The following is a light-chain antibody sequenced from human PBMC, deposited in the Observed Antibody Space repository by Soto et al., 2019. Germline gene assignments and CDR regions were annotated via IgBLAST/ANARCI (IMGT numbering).Light chain of an antibody. Sequence: EIVMTQSLATLSVSPGERATLSCRASQSVSSNLAWYQQKPGQAPRLLIYGASTRATGIPARFSGSGSGTEFTLTISSLQSEDFAVYYCQQYNNWPYTFGQGTMLEIK. V-gene: IGKV3-15*01. J-gene: IGKJ2*01. CDR1: QSVSSN. CDR2: GAS. CDR3: QQYNNWPYT.